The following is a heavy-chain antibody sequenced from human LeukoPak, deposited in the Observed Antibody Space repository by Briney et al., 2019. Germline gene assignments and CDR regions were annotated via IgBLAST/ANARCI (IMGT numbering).Heavy chain of an antibody. CDR3: AKLRNRGAYDSSDYSFDY. D-gene: IGHD3-22*01. J-gene: IGHJ4*02. V-gene: IGHV3-9*01. CDR1: GFTFDDYA. CDR2: ICWNSGRK. Sequence: GGSLRLSCAASGFTFDDYALHWVRQAPGTGLEWVSGICWNSGRKGYADSAKGRFTISRDNAKNSLYLQMNSLRTEDTALYYCAKLRNRGAYDSSDYSFDYWGQGTLDTVSS.